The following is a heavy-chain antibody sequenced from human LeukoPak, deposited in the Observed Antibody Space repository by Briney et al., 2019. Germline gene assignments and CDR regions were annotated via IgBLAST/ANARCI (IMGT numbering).Heavy chain of an antibody. Sequence: SETLSLTCTVSGGSISSYYWSWIRQPPGKGLERIGNNDYTGGANYNPSLKSRVTILVDTSKNQFSLKLISVTAADTAVYFCARNGPHYYDNSGYLDSWGQGALVTVSS. CDR1: GGSISSYY. D-gene: IGHD3-22*01. CDR2: NDYTGGA. V-gene: IGHV4-59*01. J-gene: IGHJ4*02. CDR3: ARNGPHYYDNSGYLDS.